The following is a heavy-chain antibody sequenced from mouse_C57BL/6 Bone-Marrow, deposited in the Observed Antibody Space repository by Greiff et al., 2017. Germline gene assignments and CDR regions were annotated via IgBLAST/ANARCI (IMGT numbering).Heavy chain of an antibody. D-gene: IGHD1-1*01. CDR1: GYSFTSYY. Sequence: QVQLQQSGPELVKPGASVKISYKASGYSFTSYYIHWVKQRPGQGLEWIGWIYPGSGNTKYNEKFKGKATLKADTSSSTAYMQLSSLTSEDSAVYYCARVAHWYFDVWGTGTTVTVSS. CDR2: IYPGSGNT. CDR3: ARVAHWYFDV. J-gene: IGHJ1*03. V-gene: IGHV1-66*01.